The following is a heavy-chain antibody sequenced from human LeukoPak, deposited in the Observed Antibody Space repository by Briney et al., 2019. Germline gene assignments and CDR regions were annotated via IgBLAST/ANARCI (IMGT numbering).Heavy chain of an antibody. CDR2: INPSGGST. Sequence: ASVKVSCKASGYTFTSYYMHWVRQAPGQGLEWMGIINPSGGSTSHAQKFQGRVTMTRDTSTSTVYMELSSLRSEDTAVYYCARARPVAHFDYWGQGTLVTVSS. J-gene: IGHJ4*02. CDR3: ARARPVAHFDY. D-gene: IGHD6-19*01. CDR1: GYTFTSYY. V-gene: IGHV1-46*01.